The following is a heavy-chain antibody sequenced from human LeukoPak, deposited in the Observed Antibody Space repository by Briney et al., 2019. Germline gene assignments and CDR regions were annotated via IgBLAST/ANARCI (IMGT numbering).Heavy chain of an antibody. Sequence: SETLSLTCTVSGGSISSYYWSWIRQPAGKGLEWIGRIYTSGSTNYNPSLKSRVTMSVDTSKNQFSLKLSSVTAADTAMYYCARVVSTFYYDTSAYRQKRNWFDPWGQGTLVTVSS. CDR2: IYTSGST. J-gene: IGHJ5*02. CDR1: GGSISSYY. V-gene: IGHV4-4*07. D-gene: IGHD3-22*01. CDR3: ARVVSTFYYDTSAYRQKRNWFDP.